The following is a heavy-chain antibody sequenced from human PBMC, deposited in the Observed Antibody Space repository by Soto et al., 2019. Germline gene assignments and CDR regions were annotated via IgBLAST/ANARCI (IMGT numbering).Heavy chain of an antibody. D-gene: IGHD5-12*01. J-gene: IGHJ6*02. Sequence: ASVKVSCKASGYTFTSYGISWVRQAPGQGLEWMGWISAYNGNTNYAQKLQGRVTMTTDTSTSTAYMELRSLRSDDTAVYYCAIVATLPVPPFSDYGMDVWGQGTTVTVSS. CDR3: AIVATLPVPPFSDYGMDV. CDR2: ISAYNGNT. V-gene: IGHV1-18*01. CDR1: GYTFTSYG.